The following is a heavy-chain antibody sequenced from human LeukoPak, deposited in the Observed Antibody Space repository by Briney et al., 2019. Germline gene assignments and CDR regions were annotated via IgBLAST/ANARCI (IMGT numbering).Heavy chain of an antibody. CDR2: IYHSGST. CDR1: GYSISSGYY. J-gene: IGHJ5*02. D-gene: IGHD1-26*01. V-gene: IGHV4-38-2*02. CDR3: ARRRGSYGWFDP. Sequence: PSETLSLTCTVSGYSISSGYYWGWIRQPPGKGLEWIGSIYHSGSTYYNPSLKSRVTISVDTSKNQFSLKLSSVTAADTAVYYCARRRGSYGWFDPWGQGTLVTVSS.